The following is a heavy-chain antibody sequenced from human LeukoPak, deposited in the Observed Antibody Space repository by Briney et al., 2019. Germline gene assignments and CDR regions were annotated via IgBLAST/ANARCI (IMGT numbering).Heavy chain of an antibody. CDR1: GGSISSYY. Sequence: SETLSLTCTVSGGSISSYYWSWIRQPPGKGLEWIGYIYYSGSTNYNPSLKSRVTISVDTSKNRFSLKLSSVTAADTAVYYCARSGFLLAFDIWSQGTMVTVSS. CDR2: IYYSGST. V-gene: IGHV4-59*08. J-gene: IGHJ3*02. D-gene: IGHD3-3*01. CDR3: ARSGFLLAFDI.